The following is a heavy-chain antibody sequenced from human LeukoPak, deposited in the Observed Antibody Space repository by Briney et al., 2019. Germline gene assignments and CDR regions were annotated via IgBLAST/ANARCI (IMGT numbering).Heavy chain of an antibody. V-gene: IGHV3-74*01. CDR2: IDSDASVT. CDR3: ARVTAVAGTSVGVDA. J-gene: IGHJ4*02. Sequence: PGGSLRLSCAASVFTCSNYWMHWVRQTPGKGLVWVSRIDSDASVTTYADSVKGRFTISRDNAKNTLYLQMNSLRAEDTAVYYCARVTAVAGTSVGVDAWGQGILATVS. CDR1: VFTCSNYW. D-gene: IGHD6-19*01.